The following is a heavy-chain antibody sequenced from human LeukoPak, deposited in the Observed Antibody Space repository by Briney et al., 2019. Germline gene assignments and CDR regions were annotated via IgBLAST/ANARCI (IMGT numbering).Heavy chain of an antibody. CDR2: MNPNSGNT. D-gene: IGHD4-17*01. Sequence: ASVKVSCKASGYTFTSYDINWVRQATGQGLEWMGWMNPNSGNTGYAQKFQGRVTMTRNTSISTAYMELSSLRSEDTAVYYCARAPTVTTDWFDPWGQGTLVTVSS. J-gene: IGHJ5*02. V-gene: IGHV1-8*01. CDR1: GYTFTSYD. CDR3: ARAPTVTTDWFDP.